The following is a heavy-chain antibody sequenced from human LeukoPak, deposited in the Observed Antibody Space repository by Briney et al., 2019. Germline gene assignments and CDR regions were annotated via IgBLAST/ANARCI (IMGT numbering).Heavy chain of an antibody. CDR3: ARVRSSGWLTKYYFDY. J-gene: IGHJ4*02. CDR2: IKQDGSEK. Sequence: GGSLRLSCAASGFTFSSYWMSWVRQAPGKGLEWVANIKQDGSEKYYVDSVKGRFTISRDNAKNSLYLQMNSLRAEDTAVYYCARVRSSGWLTKYYFDYWGQGTLDTVSS. V-gene: IGHV3-7*01. D-gene: IGHD6-19*01. CDR1: GFTFSSYW.